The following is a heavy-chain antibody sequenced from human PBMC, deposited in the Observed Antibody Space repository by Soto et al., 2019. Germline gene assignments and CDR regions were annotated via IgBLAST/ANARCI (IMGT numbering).Heavy chain of an antibody. J-gene: IGHJ3*01. Sequence: EVRLVESEGGLVQPGGSLSLSCAASGFTFSYYWMHWVRQAPGQGLLWVSRIHSGGSSTTYADSVKGRFTISRDNAKNTVSLQMNSLRVEETGVYFCARGDRGAFDLWGQGTMVTVSS. D-gene: IGHD2-21*02. CDR2: IHSGGSST. CDR1: GFTFSYYW. CDR3: ARGDRGAFDL. V-gene: IGHV3-74*01.